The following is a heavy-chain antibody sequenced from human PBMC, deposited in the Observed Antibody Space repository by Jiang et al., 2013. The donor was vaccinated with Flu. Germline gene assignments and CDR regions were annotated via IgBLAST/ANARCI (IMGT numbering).Heavy chain of an antibody. CDR2: INAGNGNT. CDR1: GYTFTSYA. V-gene: IGHV1-3*01. CDR3: ARENYDSSGYYYTGYYYYGMDV. Sequence: CKASGYTFTSYAMHWVRQAPGQRLEWMGWINAGNGNTKYSQKFQGRVTITRDTSASTAYMELSSLRSEDTAVYYCARENYDSSGYYYTGYYYYGMDVWGQGTTVTVSS. D-gene: IGHD3-22*01. J-gene: IGHJ6*02.